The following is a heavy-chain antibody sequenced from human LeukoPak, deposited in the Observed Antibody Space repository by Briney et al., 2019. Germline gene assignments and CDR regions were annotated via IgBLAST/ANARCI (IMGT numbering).Heavy chain of an antibody. CDR1: GYTFTSYD. CDR3: ARQFVDTAMVTPDY. J-gene: IGHJ4*02. V-gene: IGHV1-8*01. D-gene: IGHD5-18*01. CDR2: MDPNSGNT. Sequence: ASVKVSCKASGYTFTSYDINWVRQATGQGLEWMGWMDPNSGNTGYAQKFQGRVTMTRNTSISTAYMELSSLRSEDTAVYYCARQFVDTAMVTPDYWGQGTLVTVSS.